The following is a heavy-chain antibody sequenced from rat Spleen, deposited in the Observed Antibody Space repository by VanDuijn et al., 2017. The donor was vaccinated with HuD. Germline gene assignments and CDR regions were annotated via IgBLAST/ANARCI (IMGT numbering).Heavy chain of an antibody. D-gene: IGHD4-3*01. J-gene: IGHJ2*01. V-gene: IGHV2-6*01. CDR2: ISSGGST. Sequence: QVQLKESGPGLVQPSQTLSLTCTVSGFSLTSYTVSWVRQPPGKGLEWIAAISSGGSTYYNSALKSRLSISRDTSKSQVFLKMNSLPTEDTATYYCAGGGGFGYWGQGVMVTVSS. CDR1: GFSLTSYT. CDR3: AGGGGFGY.